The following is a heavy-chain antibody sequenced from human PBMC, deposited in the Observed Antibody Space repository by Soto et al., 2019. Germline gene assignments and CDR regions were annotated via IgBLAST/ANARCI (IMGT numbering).Heavy chain of an antibody. Sequence: PSETLSLTCTFSGGSISSYYWSWIRQPPGKGLEWIGYIYYSGSTNYNPSLKSRVTISVDTSKNQFSLKLSSVTAADTAVYYCARGGYSRWFDPWGQGTLVTVSS. J-gene: IGHJ5*02. D-gene: IGHD5-18*01. CDR3: ARGGYSRWFDP. CDR1: GGSISSYY. V-gene: IGHV4-59*01. CDR2: IYYSGST.